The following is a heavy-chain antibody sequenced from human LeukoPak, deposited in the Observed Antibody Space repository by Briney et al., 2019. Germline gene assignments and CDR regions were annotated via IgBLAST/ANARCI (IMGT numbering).Heavy chain of an antibody. CDR1: GYTLTELS. V-gene: IGHV1-24*01. J-gene: IGHJ4*02. Sequence: ASVKVSCKVSGYTLTELSMHWVRQAPGKGLEWMGGFDPEDGETIYAQKFQGRVTMTEDTSTDTAYMELSSLRSEDTAVYYCATAECYYDSSGYYTFDYWGQGTLVTVSS. D-gene: IGHD3-22*01. CDR3: ATAECYYDSSGYYTFDY. CDR2: FDPEDGET.